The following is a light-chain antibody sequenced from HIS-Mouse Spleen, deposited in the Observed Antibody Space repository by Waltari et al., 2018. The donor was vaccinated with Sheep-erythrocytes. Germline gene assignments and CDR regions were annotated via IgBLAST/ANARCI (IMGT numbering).Light chain of an antibody. J-gene: IGLJ2*01. CDR3: QSYDSSLSGSKV. CDR1: SSNLGNND. CDR2: GNS. Sequence: QSVLTQPPSVSEAPRQRVPIPCSGSSSNLGNNDVNGYQQLPGKAPKLPIYGNSNLPSVVPDRFSGSKSGTSASLAITGLQAEDEADYYCQSYDSSLSGSKVFGGGTKLTVL. V-gene: IGLV1-40*01.